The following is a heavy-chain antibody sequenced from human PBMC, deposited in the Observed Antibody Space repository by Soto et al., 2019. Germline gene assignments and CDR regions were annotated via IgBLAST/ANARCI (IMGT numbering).Heavy chain of an antibody. CDR2: INAGNGNT. CDR3: ARAPSWWYFDL. J-gene: IGHJ2*01. CDR1: GYTFTSYA. V-gene: IGHV1-3*01. Sequence: GASVKVSCKASGYTFTSYAMHWVRQAPGQRLEWMGWINAGNGNTKYSQKFQGRVTITRDTSASTAYMELNSLRSEDTAVYYCARAPSWWYFDLWGRGTLVTVSS.